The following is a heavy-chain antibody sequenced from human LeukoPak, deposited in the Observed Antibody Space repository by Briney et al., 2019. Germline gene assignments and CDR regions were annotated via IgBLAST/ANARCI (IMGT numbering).Heavy chain of an antibody. CDR3: ARDLGGSYRYDY. J-gene: IGHJ4*02. CDR2: IIPIFGIA. D-gene: IGHD1-26*01. Sequence: SVKVPCKASGGTFSSYAISWVRQAPGQGLEWMGRIIPIFGIANYAQKFQGRVTITADKSTSTAYMELSSLRSEDTAVYYCARDLGGSYRYDYWGQGTLVTVSS. V-gene: IGHV1-69*04. CDR1: GGTFSSYA.